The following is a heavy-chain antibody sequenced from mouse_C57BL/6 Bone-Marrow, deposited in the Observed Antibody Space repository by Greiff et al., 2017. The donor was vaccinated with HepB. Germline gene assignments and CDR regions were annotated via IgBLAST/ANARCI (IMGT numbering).Heavy chain of an antibody. CDR2: IYPRSGNT. J-gene: IGHJ3*01. CDR1: GYTFTSYG. Sequence: QVQLQQSGAELARPGASVKLSCKASGYTFTSYGISWVKQSTGQGLEWIGEIYPRSGNTYYNEKFKGKATLTADKSSSTAYMELRSLTSEDSAVYFCARFLYSNYLWFAYWGQGTLVTVSA. V-gene: IGHV1-81*01. D-gene: IGHD2-5*01. CDR3: ARFLYSNYLWFAY.